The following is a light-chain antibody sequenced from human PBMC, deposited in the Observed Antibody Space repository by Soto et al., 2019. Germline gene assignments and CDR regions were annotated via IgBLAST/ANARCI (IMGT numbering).Light chain of an antibody. V-gene: IGLV1-44*01. J-gene: IGLJ1*01. CDR1: SSNIGSNT. Sequence: QSVLTQPPSASGTPGQRVTISCSGSSSNIGSNTVNWYQQRPGTAPKLLISSNNQRPSGVPDRFTGSKSGTSASLAISGLQSEDEADYYCAAWDDSLNGYVFGTGTKVTVL. CDR3: AAWDDSLNGYV. CDR2: SNN.